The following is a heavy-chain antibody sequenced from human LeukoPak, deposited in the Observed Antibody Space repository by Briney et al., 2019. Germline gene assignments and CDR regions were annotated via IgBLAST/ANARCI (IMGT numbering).Heavy chain of an antibody. J-gene: IGHJ4*02. V-gene: IGHV4-59*01. CDR1: GGSISSYY. D-gene: IGHD5-18*01. CDR2: IYDSGST. Sequence: SETLSLTCTVSGGSISSYYWSWIRQPPGKGLEWIGFIYDSGSTNYNPSLKSRVTISVDTSKNQFSLKLRSVTAADTAVYYCARDALDVDTAIAMELGYWGQGTLVTVSS. CDR3: ARDALDVDTAIAMELGY.